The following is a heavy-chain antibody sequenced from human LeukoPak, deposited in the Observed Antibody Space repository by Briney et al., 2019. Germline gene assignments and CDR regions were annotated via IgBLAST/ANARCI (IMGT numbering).Heavy chain of an antibody. CDR1: GYTFTTYY. CDR2: INPSGGST. V-gene: IGHV1-46*01. CDR3: ARCSGSWYPPEIGYYYYGMDV. D-gene: IGHD6-19*01. J-gene: IGHJ6*02. Sequence: EASVKVSCKASGYTFTTYYMHWVRQAPGQGLEWMGIINPSGGSTSYAQKFQGRVTMTRDTSTSTVYMELSSLRSEDTAVYYCARCSGSWYPPEIGYYYYGMDVWGQGTTVTVSS.